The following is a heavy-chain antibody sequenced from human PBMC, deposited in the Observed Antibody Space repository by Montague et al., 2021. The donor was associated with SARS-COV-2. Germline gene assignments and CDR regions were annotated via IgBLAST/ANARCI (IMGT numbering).Heavy chain of an antibody. CDR3: ARDAATYGMDV. CDR1: GFTVSSNY. Sequence: SLRLSCAASGFTVSSNYMSWVRQAPGKGLEWVSVIYSGGSTYYADSVKDRFTISRHNSKNTLYLQINNLRAEDTAGYCCARDAATYGMDVWGQGTTVTVSS. J-gene: IGHJ6*02. D-gene: IGHD6-25*01. V-gene: IGHV3-53*04. CDR2: IYSGGST.